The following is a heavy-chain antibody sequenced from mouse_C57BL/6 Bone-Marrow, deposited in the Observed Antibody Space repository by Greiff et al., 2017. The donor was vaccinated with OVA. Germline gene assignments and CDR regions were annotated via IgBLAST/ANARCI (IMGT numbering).Heavy chain of an antibody. CDR3: ARSPNYYGSSHWYFDV. Sequence: EVQLQQSGPELVKPGASVKISCKASGYTFTDYYMNWVKQSHGKSLEWIGDINPNNGGTSYNQKFKGKATLTVDKSSSTAYMELRSLTSEDSAVYYCARSPNYYGSSHWYFDVWGTGTTVTVSS. J-gene: IGHJ1*03. D-gene: IGHD1-1*01. V-gene: IGHV1-26*01. CDR1: GYTFTDYY. CDR2: INPNNGGT.